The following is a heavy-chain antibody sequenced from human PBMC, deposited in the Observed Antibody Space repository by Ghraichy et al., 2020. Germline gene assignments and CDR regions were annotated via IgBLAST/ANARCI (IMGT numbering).Heavy chain of an antibody. D-gene: IGHD2-2*01. CDR2: ISGSGGST. J-gene: IGHJ2*01. Sequence: GESLNISCAASGFTLSSHAMSWVRQAPGQGLEWVSVISGSGGSTDYADSVKGRFTISRDNSKNTLYLQMNSLRAEDTAVYYCAKEVTRGWYFDLWGRGTLVTVSS. CDR3: AKEVTRGWYFDL. CDR1: GFTLSSHA. V-gene: IGHV3-23*01.